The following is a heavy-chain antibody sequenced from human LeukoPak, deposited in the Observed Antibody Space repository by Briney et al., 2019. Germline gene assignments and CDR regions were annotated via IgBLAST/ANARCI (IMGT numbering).Heavy chain of an antibody. CDR3: ATYSSGWYSLGAFDI. CDR1: GYTFTGYY. Sequence: GASVKVSCKASGYTFTGYYMHWVRQAPGQGLEWMGWINPNSGGTNYAQKFQGRVTMTRDMSISTAYMELSRLRSDDTAVYYCATYSSGWYSLGAFDIWGQGTMVTVSS. CDR2: INPNSGGT. V-gene: IGHV1-2*02. J-gene: IGHJ3*02. D-gene: IGHD6-19*01.